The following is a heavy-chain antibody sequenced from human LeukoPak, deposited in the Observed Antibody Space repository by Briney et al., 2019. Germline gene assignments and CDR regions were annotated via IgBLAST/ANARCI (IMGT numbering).Heavy chain of an antibody. CDR2: IYTSGST. CDR1: GGSISSYY. CDR3: ARDYYDSSGPSPSWFDP. Sequence: SETLSLTCTVSGGSISSYYWSWIRQPAGKGLEWIGRIYTSGSTNYNPSLKSRVTMSVDTSKNQCSLKLSSVPAADTAVYYCARDYYDSSGPSPSWFDPWGQGTLVTVSS. D-gene: IGHD3-22*01. J-gene: IGHJ5*02. V-gene: IGHV4-4*07.